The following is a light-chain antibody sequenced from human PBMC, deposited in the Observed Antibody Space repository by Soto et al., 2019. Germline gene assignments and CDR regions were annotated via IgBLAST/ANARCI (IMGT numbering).Light chain of an antibody. J-gene: IGLJ1*01. CDR1: SANIGAGYE. Sequence: QSVLTQPPSVSEAPGQRVTISCTGSSANIGAGYEAHWYQQVPGTAAKLLIYENNNRPSGVPDRFSGSKSGTSASLAITGLQAEDEAEYYCQSYDSSLSGYVFGTGTKVIVL. CDR2: ENN. V-gene: IGLV1-40*01. CDR3: QSYDSSLSGYV.